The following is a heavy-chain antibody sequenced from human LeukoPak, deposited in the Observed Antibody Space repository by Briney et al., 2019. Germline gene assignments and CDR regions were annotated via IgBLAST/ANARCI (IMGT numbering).Heavy chain of an antibody. V-gene: IGHV3-33*06. CDR1: GFTFSSYG. CDR2: IWYDGSNK. J-gene: IGHJ4*02. Sequence: PGGSLRLSCAASGFTFSSYGMHWVRQAPGKGLEWVAVIWYDGSNKYYADSVKGRFTISRDNSKNTLYLQMNSLRAEDTAVYYCAKGGYDYIWGSYRYFDYWGQGTLVTVSS. D-gene: IGHD3-16*02. CDR3: AKGGYDYIWGSYRYFDY.